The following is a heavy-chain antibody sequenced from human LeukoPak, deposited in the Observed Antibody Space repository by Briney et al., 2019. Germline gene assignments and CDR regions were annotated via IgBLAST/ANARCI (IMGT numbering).Heavy chain of an antibody. J-gene: IGHJ3*02. V-gene: IGHV3-21*01. Sequence: PGGSLRLSCAASGFTFSSYSMNWVRQAPGKGLEWVSSISSSSSYIYYADSVKGRFTISRDNAKNSLYLQMNSLRAEDTAVYYCASGHFVPGGAFDIWGRGTMVTVSS. D-gene: IGHD2-21*01. CDR2: ISSSSSYI. CDR3: ASGHFVPGGAFDI. CDR1: GFTFSSYS.